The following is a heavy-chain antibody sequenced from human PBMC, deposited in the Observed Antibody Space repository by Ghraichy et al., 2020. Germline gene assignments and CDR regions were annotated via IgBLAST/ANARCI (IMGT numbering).Heavy chain of an antibody. J-gene: IGHJ6*02. V-gene: IGHV3-74*01. Sequence: GESLNISCAASGFTFSSYWMHWVRQAPGKGLVWVSRINSDGSSTSYADSVKGRFTISRDNAKNTLYLQMNSLRAEDTAVYYCAGRLYYYGMDVWGQGTTVTVSS. CDR3: AGRLYYYGMDV. CDR2: INSDGSST. D-gene: IGHD1-26*01. CDR1: GFTFSSYW.